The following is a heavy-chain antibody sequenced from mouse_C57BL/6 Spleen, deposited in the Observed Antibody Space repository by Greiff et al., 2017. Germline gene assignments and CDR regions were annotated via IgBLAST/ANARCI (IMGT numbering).Heavy chain of an antibody. CDR1: GYTFTSYW. D-gene: IGHD1-1*01. CDR2: IDPSDSYT. V-gene: IGHV1-59*01. J-gene: IGHJ2*01. CDR3: ARGGYGSSYLYFDD. Sequence: QVQLQQPGAELVRPGTSVKLSCKASGYTFTSYWMHWVKQRPGQGLEWIGVIDPSDSYTNYNQKFKGKATLTVDTSSSTAYMQLSSLTSEDSAVYYCARGGYGSSYLYFDDWGQGTTLTVSS.